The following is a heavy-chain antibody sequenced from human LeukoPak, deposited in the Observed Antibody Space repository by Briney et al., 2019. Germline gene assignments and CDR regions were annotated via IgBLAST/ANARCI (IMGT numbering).Heavy chain of an antibody. CDR1: GFTFSSYA. V-gene: IGHV3-30*04. CDR3: ARESDGYCSSTSCPNWFDP. Sequence: GGSLRLSCAASGFTFSSYAMHWVRQAPGKGLEWVAVISYDGSNKYYADSVKGRFTISRDNSKNTLYLQMNSLRAEDTAVYYCARESDGYCSSTSCPNWFDPWAREPWSPSPQ. CDR2: ISYDGSNK. D-gene: IGHD2-2*03. J-gene: IGHJ5*02.